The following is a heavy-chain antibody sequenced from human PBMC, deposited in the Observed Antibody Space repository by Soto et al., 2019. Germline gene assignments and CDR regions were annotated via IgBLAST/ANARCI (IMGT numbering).Heavy chain of an antibody. J-gene: IGHJ6*02. D-gene: IGHD2-2*01. Sequence: PGRSLRLSCAASGFTFSSYSMNLVRQAPGKGLEWVSSISSSRSYIYYADSVRGRFTISRDDAKNSMYLQMNSLRAEDTAVYYCARKQFRDIVVVPAAILLTRDFWGRGPTVTVSS. CDR2: ISSSRSYI. V-gene: IGHV3-21*01. CDR1: GFTFSSYS. CDR3: ARKQFRDIVVVPAAILLTRDF.